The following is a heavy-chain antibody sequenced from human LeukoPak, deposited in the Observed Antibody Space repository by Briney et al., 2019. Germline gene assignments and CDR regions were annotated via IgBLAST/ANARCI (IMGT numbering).Heavy chain of an antibody. J-gene: IGHJ4*02. D-gene: IGHD3-10*01. Sequence: LGESLKISCKGSGYSFTSYWIGWLRQMPGKGLEWMGIIYPGDSDTRYSPSFQGQVTISADKSISTAYLQWSSLKASDTAMYYCARSQYYYGSGSYFPFDYWGQGTLVTVSS. CDR1: GYSFTSYW. CDR2: IYPGDSDT. V-gene: IGHV5-51*01. CDR3: ARSQYYYGSGSYFPFDY.